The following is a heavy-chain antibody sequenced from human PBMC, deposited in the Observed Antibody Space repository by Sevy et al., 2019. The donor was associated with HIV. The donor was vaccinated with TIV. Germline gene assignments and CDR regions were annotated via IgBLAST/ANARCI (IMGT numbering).Heavy chain of an antibody. CDR2: IYTSGST. J-gene: IGHJ6*02. V-gene: IGHV4-4*07. Sequence: SETLSLTCTVSGGSISSYYWSWIRQPAGKGLEWIGRIYTSGSTNYNPSLKSRVTMSVDTSKNQFSLKLSSVTAADTAVYYCARDSVNTFTRYYYYGMDVWGQGTTVTVSS. CDR3: ARDSVNTFTRYYYYGMDV. CDR1: GGSISSYY. D-gene: IGHD3-22*01.